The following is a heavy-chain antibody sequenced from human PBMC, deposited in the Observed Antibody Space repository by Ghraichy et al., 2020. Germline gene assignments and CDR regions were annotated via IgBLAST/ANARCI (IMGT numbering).Heavy chain of an antibody. CDR3: ARVAGYYDISGYFNY. CDR1: GFTFGSYA. J-gene: IGHJ4*02. V-gene: IGHV3-48*02. Sequence: GGSLRLSCAASGFTFGSYAMNWVRQAPGKGLEWVSSISSRSSTKYYADSVKGRFTISRDNAKNSLYLQMNSLRDEDTAVYYCARVAGYYDISGYFNYWGQGTFLTVS. CDR2: ISSRSSTK. D-gene: IGHD3-22*01.